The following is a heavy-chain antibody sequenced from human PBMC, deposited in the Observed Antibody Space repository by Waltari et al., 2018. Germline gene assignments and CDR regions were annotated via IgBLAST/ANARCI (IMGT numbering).Heavy chain of an antibody. J-gene: IGHJ2*01. Sequence: QVQLQESGPGLVKPSETLSLTCTVSGGSISSYYWSWIRQPPGKGLEWIGYIYYSGSTNYSPSLKSRVSISVDTSKNQVSLKLSSVTAANTAVYYCARDNPPGGRSGYSSGWTGWYFDLWGRGTLVTVSS. D-gene: IGHD6-19*01. CDR1: GGSISSYY. CDR2: IYYSGST. V-gene: IGHV4-59*01. CDR3: ARDNPPGGRSGYSSGWTGWYFDL.